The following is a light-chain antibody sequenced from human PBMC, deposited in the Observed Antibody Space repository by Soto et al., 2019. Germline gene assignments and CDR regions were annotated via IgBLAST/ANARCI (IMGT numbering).Light chain of an antibody. V-gene: IGKV1-39*01. CDR1: QTINTY. J-gene: IGKJ1*01. Sequence: IQMTQSPSSLSASVLDRFTISCRASQTINTYLNWYQQKPGKAPQLLIYAASTLQSGVPSRFSGSGSGTEFSLTIRGLQPDDFATYYCQQYDYSRTFGQGTKV. CDR3: QQYDYSRT. CDR2: AAS.